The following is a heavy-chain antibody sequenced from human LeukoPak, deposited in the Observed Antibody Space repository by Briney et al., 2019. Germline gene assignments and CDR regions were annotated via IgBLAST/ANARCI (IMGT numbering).Heavy chain of an antibody. V-gene: IGHV4-4*07. J-gene: IGHJ6*02. CDR3: ARDRLEWLSYFYYYSLDV. Sequence: SETLSLTCAVYGGSFSGYYWKWIRQPAGKGLEWIGRIYSSGSSKYNPSLKSRVTMSVDMSKNQFSLNLSSVTAADTAVYYCARDRLEWLSYFYYYSLDVWGQGTTVTVSS. D-gene: IGHD3-3*01. CDR2: IYSSGSS. CDR1: GGSFSGYY.